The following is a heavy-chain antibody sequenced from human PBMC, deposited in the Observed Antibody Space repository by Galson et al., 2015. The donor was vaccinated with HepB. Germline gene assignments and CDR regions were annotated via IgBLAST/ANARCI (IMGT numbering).Heavy chain of an antibody. CDR1: GFTFSDYY. Sequence: SLRLSCAASGFTFSDYYMSWIRQAPGKGLEWISYISQSGTYTNYADSVKGRFTISRDNAQNSLYLQINSLHPGPIGLPPGTLLQEHLWG. V-gene: IGHV3-11*03. J-gene: IGHJ6*01. CDR3: TLLQEHL. CDR2: ISQSGTYT.